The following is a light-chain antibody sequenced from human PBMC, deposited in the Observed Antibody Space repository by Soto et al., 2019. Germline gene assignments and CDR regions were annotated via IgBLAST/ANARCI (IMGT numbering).Light chain of an antibody. V-gene: IGKV3-11*01. Sequence: IVLTQSPVTLSLSPGERATLSCRASQSISIYLAWYQQKPGQAPRLLIYDASKRATGIPARFSGSGSGTDFTLTFSSLEPEDFAVYYCQQRTNWWTFGQGTKVEIK. CDR2: DAS. CDR3: QQRTNWWT. CDR1: QSISIY. J-gene: IGKJ1*01.